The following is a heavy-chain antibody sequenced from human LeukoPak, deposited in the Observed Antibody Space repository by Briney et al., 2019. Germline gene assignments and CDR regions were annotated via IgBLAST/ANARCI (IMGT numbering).Heavy chain of an antibody. CDR1: GGPISSYY. V-gene: IGHV4-59*01. Sequence: PSETLSLTCIVSGGPISSYYWSWIRQPPGKGLEWIGYIYYTGSTNYNPSLKSRVTISVDTSKNQLSLKLTSLTAADTAVYYCASAPRRTFETWGLGTMVTVSS. J-gene: IGHJ3*02. CDR3: ASAPRRTFET. CDR2: IYYTGST.